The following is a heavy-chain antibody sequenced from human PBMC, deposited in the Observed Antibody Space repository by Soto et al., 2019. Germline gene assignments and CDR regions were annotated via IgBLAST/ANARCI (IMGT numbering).Heavy chain of an antibody. CDR1: GGSISSGDDY. Sequence: SETQSLTCTDSGGSISSGDDYWNWIRPPPGKGLEWIGYIFYSGTTSCNPSLTSRITISVDTSKNQFSLNLSFVTAADTAVYYGANGGDWLGPRGHGTLVTVSS. V-gene: IGHV4-30-4*01. J-gene: IGHJ5*02. D-gene: IGHD3-10*01. CDR2: IFYSGTT. CDR3: ANGGDWLGP.